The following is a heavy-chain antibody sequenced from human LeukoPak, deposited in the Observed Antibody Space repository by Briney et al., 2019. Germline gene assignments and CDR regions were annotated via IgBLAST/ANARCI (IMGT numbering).Heavy chain of an antibody. Sequence: ASVKVSCKASGYTFTSYDINWVRQATGQGLEWMGWMNPNSGNTGYAQKFQGRVTITRNTSISTAYMELSSLRSEDTAVYYCARGQRVAVPAAIKYWFDPWGQGTLVTVSS. J-gene: IGHJ5*02. CDR2: MNPNSGNT. CDR3: ARGQRVAVPAAIKYWFDP. D-gene: IGHD2-2*02. CDR1: GYTFTSYD. V-gene: IGHV1-8*03.